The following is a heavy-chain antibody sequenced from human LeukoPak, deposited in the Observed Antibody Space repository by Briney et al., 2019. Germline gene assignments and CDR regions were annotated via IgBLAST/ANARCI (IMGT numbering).Heavy chain of an antibody. CDR3: STDIKPYYYDSSGY. CDR1: GFTFSNAW. V-gene: IGHV3-15*01. J-gene: IGHJ4*02. D-gene: IGHD3-22*01. Sequence: GGSLRLSCAASGFTFSNAWMSWVRQAPGKGLEWVGRIKSKTDGGTTDYGAPVKGRFTISRDDSKNTLYLQMNSLKTEDTAVYYCSTDIKPYYYDSSGYWGQGTLVTVSS. CDR2: IKSKTDGGTT.